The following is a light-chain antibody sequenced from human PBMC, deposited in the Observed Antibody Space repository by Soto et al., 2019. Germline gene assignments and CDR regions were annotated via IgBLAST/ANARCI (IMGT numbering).Light chain of an antibody. CDR1: SSDVGDYNF. V-gene: IGLV2-11*01. CDR2: DVT. Sequence: QSALTQPRSVSGSPGQSVTISCTGTSSDVGDYNFVSWYQQHPGKAPKLVIYDVTKRPSGVPDRFSASKSGNTASLTISGLHADDEADYYCCSYAGSYTYVFGTGTKLTVL. J-gene: IGLJ1*01. CDR3: CSYAGSYTYV.